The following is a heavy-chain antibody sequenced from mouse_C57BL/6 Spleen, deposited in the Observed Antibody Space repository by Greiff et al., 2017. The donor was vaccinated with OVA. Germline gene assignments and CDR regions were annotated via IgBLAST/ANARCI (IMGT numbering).Heavy chain of an antibody. CDR1: GYTFTSYW. CDR2: ITPSNGGT. CDR3: ASSSGSGSFGD. V-gene: IGHV1-53*01. D-gene: IGHD1-3*01. Sequence: VQLQQPGAELVKPGASVKLSCKASGYTFTSYWMHWVKQRPGQGLEWIGNITPSNGGTNYNEKFKSKATLTVDKSSSTASMQLVSLTSEDSSVYYCASSSGSGSFGDWGQGTTLTVA. J-gene: IGHJ2*01.